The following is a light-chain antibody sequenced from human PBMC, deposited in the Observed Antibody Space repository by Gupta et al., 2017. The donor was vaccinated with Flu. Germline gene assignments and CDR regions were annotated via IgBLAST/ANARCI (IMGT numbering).Light chain of an antibody. V-gene: IGKV3-20*01. Sequence: GERATLSCRASHRVGSSYLAWHQQKPGQAPRLLIYGASSRATGIPDRFSGSGSGTDFTLTISRLEPEDFAVYYCQEYGSSRTFGQGTKVEIK. CDR2: GAS. CDR1: HRVGSSY. CDR3: QEYGSSRT. J-gene: IGKJ1*01.